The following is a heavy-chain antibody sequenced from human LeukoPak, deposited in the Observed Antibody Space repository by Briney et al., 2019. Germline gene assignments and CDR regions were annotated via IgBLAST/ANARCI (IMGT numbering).Heavy chain of an antibody. CDR3: ARDIYGSGSYPV. J-gene: IGHJ4*02. D-gene: IGHD3-10*01. Sequence: SETLSLTCAVYGGSFSGYYWSWIRQPPGKGLEWIGEINHSGSTNYNPSLKSRVTISVDTSKNQFSLKLSSVTAADTAVYYCARDIYGSGSYPVWGQGTLVTVSS. CDR2: INHSGST. CDR1: GGSFSGYY. V-gene: IGHV4-34*01.